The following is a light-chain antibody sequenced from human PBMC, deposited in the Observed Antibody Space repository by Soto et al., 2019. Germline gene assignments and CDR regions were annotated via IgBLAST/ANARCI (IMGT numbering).Light chain of an antibody. J-gene: IGLJ7*01. CDR1: GSNIGAGYD. Sequence: QSVLTQPPSVSGAPGQRVTISCTGSGSNIGAGYDVHWYQQVPGTAPKLLIYDDFKRPSGVPDRFSGSKSGTSASLAITGLQAEDEADYYCQSYDGSLSGSIFGGGTPLTVL. CDR2: DDF. V-gene: IGLV1-40*01. CDR3: QSYDGSLSGSI.